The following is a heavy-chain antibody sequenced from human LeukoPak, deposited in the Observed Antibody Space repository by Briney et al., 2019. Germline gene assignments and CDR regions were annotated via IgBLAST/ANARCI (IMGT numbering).Heavy chain of an antibody. J-gene: IGHJ4*02. D-gene: IGHD3-10*01. Sequence: GSSVKVSCKASGGTFSSYAISWVRQAPGQGLEWMGGIIPIFGTANYAQKFQGRVTITADKSTSTAYMELSSLRSEDTAVYYCAKGGRITMLRGVQRDHYFDYWGQGPLVNVPS. CDR1: GGTFSSYA. CDR3: AKGGRITMLRGVQRDHYFDY. V-gene: IGHV1-69*06. CDR2: IIPIFGTA.